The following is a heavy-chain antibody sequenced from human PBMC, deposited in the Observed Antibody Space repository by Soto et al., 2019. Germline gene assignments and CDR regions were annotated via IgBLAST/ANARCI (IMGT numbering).Heavy chain of an antibody. J-gene: IGHJ4*02. Sequence: SETLSLTCPVSGVSISSYYWSWIRHPPGKGLEWIGYIYYSGTTDYNPSLKSRVTISVDRSKNQSSLKLNSVTAAAMAVYYCARHVDSTRAYYFDYWGQGTLVTVSS. CDR2: IYYSGTT. V-gene: IGHV4-59*01. CDR3: ARHVDSTRAYYFDY. D-gene: IGHD5-18*01. CDR1: GVSISSYY.